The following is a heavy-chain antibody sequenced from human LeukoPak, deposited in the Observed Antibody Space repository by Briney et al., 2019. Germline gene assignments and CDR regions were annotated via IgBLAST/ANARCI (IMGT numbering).Heavy chain of an antibody. Sequence: QPGRSLRLSCAASGFTFSSYAMHWVRQAPGKGLEWVAVISYDGSNKYYADSVKGRFTISRDNSKNTLYLQMNSLRAEDTAVYYCAGGKGFWSGYWEANFDYWGQGTLVTVSS. CDR1: GFTFSSYA. CDR3: AGGKGFWSGYWEANFDY. D-gene: IGHD3-3*01. J-gene: IGHJ4*02. CDR2: ISYDGSNK. V-gene: IGHV3-30-3*01.